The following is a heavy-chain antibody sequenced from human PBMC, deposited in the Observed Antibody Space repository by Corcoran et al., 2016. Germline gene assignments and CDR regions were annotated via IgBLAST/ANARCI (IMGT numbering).Heavy chain of an antibody. D-gene: IGHD6-13*01. J-gene: IGHJ4*02. CDR1: GGSFSGYY. CDR3: TTDRTPYSSSWYVNDY. V-gene: IGHV3-15*01. CDR2: IKSKTDGGTT. Sequence: VQLQQWGAGLLKPSETLSLTCAVYGGSFSGYYWSWVRQAPGKGLEWVGRIKSKTDGGTTDYAAPVKGRFTISRDDSKNTLYLQMNSLKTEDTTVYYCTTDRTPYSSSWYVNDYWGQGTLVTVSS.